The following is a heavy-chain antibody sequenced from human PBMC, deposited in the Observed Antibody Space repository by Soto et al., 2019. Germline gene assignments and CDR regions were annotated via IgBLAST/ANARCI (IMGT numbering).Heavy chain of an antibody. D-gene: IGHD6-13*01. CDR3: ASLIPGIPAMGYYYYGMDV. CDR1: GGTFSSYA. J-gene: IGHJ6*02. CDR2: IIPIFGTA. Sequence: QVQLVQSGAEVKKPGSSVKVSCKASGGTFSSYAISWVRQAPGQGLEWMGGIIPIFGTANYAQKFQGRVTITADESTSTAYMELSSLRSEDTAVYYCASLIPGIPAMGYYYYGMDVWGQGTTVTVSS. V-gene: IGHV1-69*01.